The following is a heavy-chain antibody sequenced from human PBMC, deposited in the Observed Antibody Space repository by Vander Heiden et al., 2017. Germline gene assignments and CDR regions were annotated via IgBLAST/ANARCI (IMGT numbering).Heavy chain of an antibody. CDR1: GCTFSSYV. J-gene: IGHJ6*02. V-gene: IGHV3-33*01. CDR3: ARDLLSLYYYYYGMDV. CDR2: IWYDGSNK. D-gene: IGHD3-10*01. Sequence: QVQLVESGGGVVQPGGALRLSCAASGCTFSSYVMHWVRHAPGKGVEGLAVIWYDGSNKYYADSGKGRFTISRDNSKNTLYLQMNSLRAEDTAVYYCARDLLSLYYYYYGMDVWGQGTTVTVSS.